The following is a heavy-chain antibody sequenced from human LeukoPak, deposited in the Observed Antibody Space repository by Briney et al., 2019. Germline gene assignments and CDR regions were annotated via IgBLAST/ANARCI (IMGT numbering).Heavy chain of an antibody. CDR1: GFTFSDYY. V-gene: IGHV3-11*01. D-gene: IGHD3-22*01. Sequence: GGSLRLSCAASGFTFSDYYMSWIRQAPGKGLEWVSYISNSGTTIYYADSVKGRFTISRDNAKKSLYLQMNSLRAEDTAVYYCAREGTESSGYYYVYFDLWGRGTLVTVSS. J-gene: IGHJ2*01. CDR3: AREGTESSGYYYVYFDL. CDR2: ISNSGTTI.